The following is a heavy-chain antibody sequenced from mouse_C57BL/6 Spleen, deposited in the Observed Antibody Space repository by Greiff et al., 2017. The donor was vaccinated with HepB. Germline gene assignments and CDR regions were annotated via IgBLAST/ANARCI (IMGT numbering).Heavy chain of an antibody. V-gene: IGHV1-61*01. CDR1: GYTFTSYW. Sequence: VQLQQPGAELVRPGSSVKLSCKASGYTFTSYWMDWVKQRPGQGLEWIGNIYPSDSETHYNQKFKDKATLTVDKSSSTAYMQLSSLTSEDSAVYYCAREEAYSGSSYYFDYWGQGTTLTVSS. CDR2: IYPSDSET. CDR3: AREEAYSGSSYYFDY. J-gene: IGHJ2*01. D-gene: IGHD1-1*01.